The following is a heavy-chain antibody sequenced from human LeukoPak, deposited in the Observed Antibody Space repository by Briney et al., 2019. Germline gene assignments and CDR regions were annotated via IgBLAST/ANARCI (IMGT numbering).Heavy chain of an antibody. CDR1: GGSISSSSNY. CDR3: ARHRIAAATY. V-gene: IGHV4-39*01. J-gene: IGHJ4*02. CDR2: IYYSGST. Sequence: SETLSLTCTVSGGSISSSSNYWGWIRQPPGKGLEWIGSIYYSGSTYYNPSLKSRVTISVDTSKNQFSLKLSSVTAADTAVYYCARHRIAAATYWGQGTLVTVSS. D-gene: IGHD6-13*01.